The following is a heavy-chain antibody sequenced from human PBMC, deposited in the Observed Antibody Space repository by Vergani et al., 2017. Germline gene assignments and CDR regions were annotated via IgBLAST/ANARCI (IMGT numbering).Heavy chain of an antibody. CDR2: IIPIFGTA. J-gene: IGHJ4*02. Sequence: QVQLVQSGAEVKKPGSSVKVSCKASGGTFSSYAISWVRQAPGQGLEWMGGIIPIFGTANYAQKFQGRVTITADESTSTAYMVLSSLRSEDTAVYYCAIHKLVYCSSTSCFAFDYWGQGTLVTVSS. CDR3: AIHKLVYCSSTSCFAFDY. CDR1: GGTFSSYA. D-gene: IGHD2-2*01. V-gene: IGHV1-69*01.